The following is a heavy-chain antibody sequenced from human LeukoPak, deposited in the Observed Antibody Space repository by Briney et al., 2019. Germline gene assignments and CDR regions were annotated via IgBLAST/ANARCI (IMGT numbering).Heavy chain of an antibody. D-gene: IGHD2-21*02. J-gene: IGHJ4*02. Sequence: PGGSLRLSCAASGFTFSSYWMSWVRQAPGKGLEWMGIIYPGDSDTRYSPSFQGQVTISADKSISTAYLQWSSLKASDTAMYYCARRAYCGGDCYYDWGQGTLVTVSS. CDR3: ARRAYCGGDCYYD. CDR2: IYPGDSDT. V-gene: IGHV5-51*01. CDR1: GFTFSSYW.